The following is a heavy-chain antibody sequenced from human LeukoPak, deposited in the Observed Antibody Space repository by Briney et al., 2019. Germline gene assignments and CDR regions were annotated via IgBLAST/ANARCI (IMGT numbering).Heavy chain of an antibody. J-gene: IGHJ4*02. CDR1: GGSISSSSYY. D-gene: IGHD5-12*01. V-gene: IGHV4-39*01. CDR3: ARVRRQYSGYVYYYFDY. CDR2: FYYSGST. Sequence: SETLSLTCTVSGGSISSSSYYWGWIRQPPGKGLEWIGSFYYSGSTYYNPSLKSRVTISVDTSKNQFSLKLSSVTAADTAVYYCARVRRQYSGYVYYYFDYWGQGTLVTVSS.